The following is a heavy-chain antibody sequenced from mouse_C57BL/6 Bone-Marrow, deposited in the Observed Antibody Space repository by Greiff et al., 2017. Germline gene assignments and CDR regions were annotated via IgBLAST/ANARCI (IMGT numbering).Heavy chain of an antibody. CDR1: GYTFTSYW. CDR3: ATTGRFAY. V-gene: IGHV1-69*01. J-gene: IGHJ3*01. CDR2: IDPSDSYT. Sequence: QVQLQQPGAELVMPGASVKLSCKASGYTFTSYWMHWVKQRPGQGLEWIGEIDPSDSYTNYNQKFKGKSTLTVDKSSSTAYMQLSSLTSEDSAVYYCATTGRFAYWGQGTLVTVS.